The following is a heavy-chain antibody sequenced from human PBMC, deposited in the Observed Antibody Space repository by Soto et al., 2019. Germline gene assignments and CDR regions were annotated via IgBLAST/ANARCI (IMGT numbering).Heavy chain of an antibody. J-gene: IGHJ4*02. CDR2: ISGSGGST. CDR1: GFTFSIYA. D-gene: IGHD2-15*01. Sequence: GGSLSLSCSASGFTFSIYAMSLVLQAPGKGLDWVSAISGSGGSTYYADSVKGRFTISRDNSKNTLYLQMNSLRAEDTAVYYCAKDLVVVVVAATPRVPDYWGQGTLVTVSS. CDR3: AKDLVVVVVAATPRVPDY. V-gene: IGHV3-23*01.